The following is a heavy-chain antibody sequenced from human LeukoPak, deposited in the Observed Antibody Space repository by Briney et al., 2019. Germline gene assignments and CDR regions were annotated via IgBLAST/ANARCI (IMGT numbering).Heavy chain of an antibody. CDR1: GFTFSDYY. J-gene: IGHJ4*02. Sequence: GGSLRLSCAASGFTFSDYYMSWIRQAPGKGLEWVSYISSSGSTIYYADSVKGRFTISRDNAKNSLYQQMNSLRAEDTAVYYCAIGYGSSTSSIDYWGQGTLVTVSS. CDR3: AIGYGSSTSSIDY. V-gene: IGHV3-11*01. D-gene: IGHD2-2*01. CDR2: ISSSGSTI.